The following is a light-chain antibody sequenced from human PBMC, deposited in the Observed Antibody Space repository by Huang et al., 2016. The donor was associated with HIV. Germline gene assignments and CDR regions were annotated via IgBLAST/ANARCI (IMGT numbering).Light chain of an antibody. Sequence: DIQMTQSPSSLSASVGDRVTITCQASQDIRNHLNWYQQKPGKAPKLLIYDASNLEPGIPSRFSGSGSGTEFTFTITSLQPEDIATYYCQQYDNLLRTFGPGTKVDVK. J-gene: IGKJ3*01. V-gene: IGKV1-33*01. CDR3: QQYDNLLRT. CDR2: DAS. CDR1: QDIRNH.